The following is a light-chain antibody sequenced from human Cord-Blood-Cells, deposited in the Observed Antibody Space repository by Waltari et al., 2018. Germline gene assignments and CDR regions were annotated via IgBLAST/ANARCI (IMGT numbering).Light chain of an antibody. CDR1: QDISNY. V-gene: IGKV1-33*01. CDR3: QRYDNLPAAT. CDR2: DAS. J-gene: IGKJ4*01. Sequence: DIQMTQSPSSLSASVGDRVTITCQASQDISNYLNWYQQKPGKAPKLLIYDASNLETGVPSRFSGSGSGTDFTFTISSLQPEDIATYYCQRYDNLPAATFGGGTKVEIK.